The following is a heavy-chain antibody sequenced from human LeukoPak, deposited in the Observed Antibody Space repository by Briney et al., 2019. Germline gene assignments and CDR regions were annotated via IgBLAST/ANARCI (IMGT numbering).Heavy chain of an antibody. V-gene: IGHV1-2*02. CDR2: INPNSGGT. J-gene: IGHJ4*02. Sequence: ASVKVSFKASGYTFTCYYMHWVRQAPGQGLEWMGWINPNSGGTNYAQKFQGRVTMTRDTSISTAYMELSRLRSDDTAVYYCARDRGDYGDYVNFDYWGQGTLVTVSS. D-gene: IGHD4-17*01. CDR1: GYTFTCYY. CDR3: ARDRGDYGDYVNFDY.